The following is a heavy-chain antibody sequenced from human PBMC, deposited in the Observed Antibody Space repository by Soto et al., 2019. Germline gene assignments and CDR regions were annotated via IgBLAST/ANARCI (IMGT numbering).Heavy chain of an antibody. CDR3: AREASVLIPAAQPSRFDS. Sequence: GGLVKVSCKGFGYSFMKYGINWVRQAPGQGLEWVGWISPYSGYTHSAQKFHGRLTLTTDTAASTAYMELRILRSADTALYYCAREASVLIPAAQPSRFDSWGQGTLVTVS. V-gene: IGHV1-18*01. CDR1: GYSFMKYG. CDR2: ISPYSGYT. D-gene: IGHD2-2*01. J-gene: IGHJ4*02.